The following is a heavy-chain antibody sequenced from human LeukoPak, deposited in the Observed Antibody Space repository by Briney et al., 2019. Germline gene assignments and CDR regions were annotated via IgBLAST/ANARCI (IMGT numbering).Heavy chain of an antibody. Sequence: AETLSLTCTGCTISISNYYWGWIRQPPGKGLEWVGSIYHSGSTYYNPSLKSRVTISVDRSNNQFFLKLSSVTAADTAVYYCATTIEVVAAANPSFDYWGQGTLVTVSS. CDR2: IYHSGST. D-gene: IGHD2-2*01. V-gene: IGHV4-39*07. J-gene: IGHJ4*02. CDR1: TISISNYY. CDR3: ATTIEVVAAANPSFDY.